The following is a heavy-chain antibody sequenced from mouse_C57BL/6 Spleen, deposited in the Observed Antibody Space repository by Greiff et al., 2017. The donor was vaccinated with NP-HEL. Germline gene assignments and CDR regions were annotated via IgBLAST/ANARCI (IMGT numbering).Heavy chain of an antibody. V-gene: IGHV2-5*01. CDR2: IWRGGST. CDR1: GFSLTSYG. D-gene: IGHD1-1*01. Sequence: VQLQQSGPGLVQPSQSLSITCTVSGFSLTSYGVHWVRQSPGKGLEWLGVIWRGGSTDYNAAFMSRLSITKDNSKSQVFFKMNSLEADDTAIYYSAKNLITTVVATGDAMDYWGQGTSVTVSS. J-gene: IGHJ4*01. CDR3: AKNLITTVVATGDAMDY.